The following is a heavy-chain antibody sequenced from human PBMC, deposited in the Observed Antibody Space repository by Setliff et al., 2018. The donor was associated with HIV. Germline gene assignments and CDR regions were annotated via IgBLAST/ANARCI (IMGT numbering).Heavy chain of an antibody. J-gene: IGHJ3*02. D-gene: IGHD3-10*01. V-gene: IGHV1-69*10. Sequence: SVKVSCKASGGTSSTHAMNWVRQAPGQGLEWFGQIISILEITDYAQKLQDRVTITADGPTSTFYMELSGLRSDDTAVYYCAGPRGDEAFDIWGQGTMVTVS. CDR1: GGTSSTHA. CDR3: AGPRGDEAFDI. CDR2: IISILEIT.